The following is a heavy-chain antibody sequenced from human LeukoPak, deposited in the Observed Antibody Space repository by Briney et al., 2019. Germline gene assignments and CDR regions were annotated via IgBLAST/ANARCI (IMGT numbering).Heavy chain of an antibody. CDR2: IIPIFGTA. D-gene: IGHD3-10*01. J-gene: IGHJ6*04. CDR3: ARELYYYGSGIYGMDV. CDR1: GGTFSSYA. V-gene: IGHV1-69*06. Sequence: SVRVSCKASGGTFSSYAISWVRQAPGQGLEWMGGIIPIFGTANYAQKFQGRVTITADKSTSTAYMELSSLRSGDTAVYYCARELYYYGSGIYGMDVWGKGTTVTVSS.